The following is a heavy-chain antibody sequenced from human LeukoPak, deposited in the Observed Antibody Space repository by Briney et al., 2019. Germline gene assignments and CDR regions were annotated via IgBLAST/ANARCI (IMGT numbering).Heavy chain of an antibody. CDR1: GGSISNSNW. V-gene: IGHV4-4*02. Sequence: SETLSLTCAVSGGSISNSNWWSWVRQPPGKGLEWIGEIYHSGNTNYNPSLKSRVTITVDTSKNQFSLELNSVTAADTALYFCTTLYYYDTTGYYWRGFDYWGQGALVTVSS. J-gene: IGHJ4*02. D-gene: IGHD3-22*01. CDR3: TTLYYYDTTGYYWRGFDY. CDR2: IYHSGNT.